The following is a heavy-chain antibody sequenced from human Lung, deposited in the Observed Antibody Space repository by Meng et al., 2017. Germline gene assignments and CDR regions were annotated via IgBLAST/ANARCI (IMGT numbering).Heavy chain of an antibody. D-gene: IGHD3-22*01. CDR1: GFTFDDYP. J-gene: IGHJ6*02. CDR2: ISWGGSST. V-gene: IGHV3-43D*04. Sequence: GGSLRLSCAASGFTFDDYPMHWVRQAPGKGLEWVSLISWGGSSTYYADSVKGRFTISRDNSKNSLYLQMNSLRVEDTAVCYCAKDIALKYYYDSSGYYHDYYYGMDVWGQGTTVTVSS. CDR3: AKDIALKYYYDSSGYYHDYYYGMDV.